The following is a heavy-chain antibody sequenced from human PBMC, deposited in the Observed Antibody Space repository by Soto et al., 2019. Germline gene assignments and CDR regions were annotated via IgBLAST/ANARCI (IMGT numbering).Heavy chain of an antibody. CDR1: GYTFSSYA. J-gene: IGHJ4*02. V-gene: IGHV1-3*01. CDR3: ARDTGDGTFDF. CDR2: IDAGYGNT. D-gene: IGHD7-27*01. Sequence: ASVKVSCKASGYTFSSYAMHWVRQAPGQRLEWMGWIDAGYGNTKSSQKFQDRVTISRDTSASTAYMELTSLRSEDTAVYYCARDTGDGTFDFWGQGTLVTVSS.